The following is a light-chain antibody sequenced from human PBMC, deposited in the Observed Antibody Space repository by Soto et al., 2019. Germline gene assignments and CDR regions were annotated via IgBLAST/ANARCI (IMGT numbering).Light chain of an antibody. Sequence: DIQIAQSPSSLSASAFDSFTITCRASQSISSYLNWYQQKPGKAPKLLIYAASSLQSGVPSRFSGSGSGTDFTLTISSLQPEDFATYHCQQSYSTPQTFGQGTKVDIK. CDR3: QQSYSTPQT. CDR1: QSISSY. CDR2: AAS. J-gene: IGKJ1*01. V-gene: IGKV1-39*01.